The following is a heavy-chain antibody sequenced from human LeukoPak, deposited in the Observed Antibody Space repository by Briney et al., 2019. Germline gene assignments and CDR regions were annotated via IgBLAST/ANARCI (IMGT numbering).Heavy chain of an antibody. CDR1: GFTFSAYA. V-gene: IGHV3-64D*09. J-gene: IGHJ4*02. Sequence: GRSQRLSCSASGFTFSAYAMYWVRQAPGKGLEYVSGISSNGGSSFYADSVKGRFTISRDNSKNTLYLQMSSLRAEDTAVYYCVKITSVTGGDCWGQGTRLTVSS. CDR2: ISSNGGSS. CDR3: VKITSVTGGDC. D-gene: IGHD1-1*01.